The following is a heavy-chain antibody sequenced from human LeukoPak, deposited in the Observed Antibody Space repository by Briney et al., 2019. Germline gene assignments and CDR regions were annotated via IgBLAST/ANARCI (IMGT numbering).Heavy chain of an antibody. CDR1: GYTFTSYG. CDR2: ISAYNGNT. CDR3: ARDGNVLRFLEWLSNSSYFDY. V-gene: IGHV1-18*01. D-gene: IGHD3-3*01. Sequence: ASVEVSCKASGYTFTSYGISWVRQAPGQGLEWMGWISAYNGNTNYAQKLQGRVTMTTDTSTSTAYMELRSLRSDDTAVYYCARDGNVLRFLEWLSNSSYFDYWGQGTLVTVSS. J-gene: IGHJ4*02.